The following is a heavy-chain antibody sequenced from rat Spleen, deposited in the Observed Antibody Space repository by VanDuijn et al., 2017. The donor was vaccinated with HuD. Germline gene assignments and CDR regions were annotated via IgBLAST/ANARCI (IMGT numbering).Heavy chain of an antibody. D-gene: IGHD1-9*01. V-gene: IGHV5-31*01. CDR2: ISIGGGTT. Sequence: EVQLVESGGGLVQPGRSLKLSCVASGFKFNNYWMTWIRQAPGKGLEWVASISIGGGTTYCRDSVTGRFTVSRDNGESTLYLQMDSLRSEDTATYYCTTGDYGYTRLFAYWGPGTMVTVSS. J-gene: IGHJ1*01. CDR1: GFKFNNYW. CDR3: TTGDYGYTRLFAY.